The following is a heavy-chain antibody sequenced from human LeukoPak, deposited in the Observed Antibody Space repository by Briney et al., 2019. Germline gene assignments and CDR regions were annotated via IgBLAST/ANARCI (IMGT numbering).Heavy chain of an antibody. CDR1: GYTFTSYY. J-gene: IGHJ4*02. CDR3: ARARSGAAGLDY. V-gene: IGHV1-46*01. CDR2: VNPSGGST. D-gene: IGHD3-10*01. Sequence: ASVKVSCKASGYTFTSYYMHWVRQAPGQGLEWMGIVNPSGGSTSYAQKFQGRVTMTRDTSTCTVYMELSSLRSEDTAMYYCARARSGAAGLDYWGQGTLVTVSS.